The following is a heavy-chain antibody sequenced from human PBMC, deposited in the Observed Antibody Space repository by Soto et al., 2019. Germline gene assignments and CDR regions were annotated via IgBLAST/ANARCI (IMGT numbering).Heavy chain of an antibody. Sequence: SETLSLTCAVYSGSFSGYYWNWIRQPPGKGLEWIGELNHSGGTNYNPSLESRVSISVDTSKNQFSLRLNSVTAADTAVYYCARDKNYYYYGMDVWGQGTTVTVSS. CDR2: LNHSGGT. CDR1: SGSFSGYY. CDR3: ARDKNYYYYGMDV. V-gene: IGHV4-34*01. J-gene: IGHJ6*02.